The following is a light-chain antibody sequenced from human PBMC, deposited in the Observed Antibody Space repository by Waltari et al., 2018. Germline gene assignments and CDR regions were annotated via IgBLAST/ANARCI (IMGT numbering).Light chain of an antibody. J-gene: IGKJ5*01. CDR2: WAS. Sequence: DIVMTQSPDSLAVSLGERATINCKSSQSVLYPPNHKNYLAWYQQKPGQPPKLLIYWASTRESGVPDRFSGSGSGTDFTLTISSLQAEDVAVYYCQQYYSTPITFGQGTRLEIK. CDR1: QSVLYPPNHKNY. V-gene: IGKV4-1*01. CDR3: QQYYSTPIT.